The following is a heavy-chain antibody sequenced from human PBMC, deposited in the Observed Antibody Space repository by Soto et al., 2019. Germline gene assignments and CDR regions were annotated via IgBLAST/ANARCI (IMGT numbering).Heavy chain of an antibody. Sequence: AGGSLRLSCVASGFSFSNHGMHWVRQAPGKGLEWVAVIWYDGSNKYYGDSVKGRFTISRDNFRNMLYLQIDSLRVEDTAVYYCARWGDDRRLDYWGQGNLVTVSS. CDR2: IWYDGSNK. J-gene: IGHJ4*02. D-gene: IGHD3-16*01. CDR1: GFSFSNHG. CDR3: ARWGDDRRLDY. V-gene: IGHV3-33*08.